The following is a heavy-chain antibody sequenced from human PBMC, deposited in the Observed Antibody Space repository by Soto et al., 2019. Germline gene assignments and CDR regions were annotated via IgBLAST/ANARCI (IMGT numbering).Heavy chain of an antibody. CDR3: ARTPRAQMIVLEAATRFDY. D-gene: IGHD2-15*01. V-gene: IGHV1-18*04. Sequence: ASVKVSCKASGYTFTTYGFNWVRQAPGQGLEWMGWISPYNGDTNYAQNFQGRVTLTTDTSTSTAYMELRSLTSDDTAVYYCARTPRAQMIVLEAATRFDYWGQGTLVTVSS. J-gene: IGHJ4*02. CDR2: ISPYNGDT. CDR1: GYTFTTYG.